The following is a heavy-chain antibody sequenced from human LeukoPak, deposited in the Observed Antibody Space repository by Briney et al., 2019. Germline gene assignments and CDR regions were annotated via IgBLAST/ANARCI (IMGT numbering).Heavy chain of an antibody. V-gene: IGHV3-7*01. D-gene: IGHD2-15*01. CDR2: IKQDGSEK. J-gene: IGHJ4*02. Sequence: GGSLRLSCATSGFTFSHSWMSWVRQAPGKGLEWVANIKQDGSEKYYVDSVKGRFTISRDNAKNSLYLQMNSLRAEDTAVYYCARDQTPFYWGQGSLVTVSS. CDR3: ARDQTPFY. CDR1: GFTFSHSW.